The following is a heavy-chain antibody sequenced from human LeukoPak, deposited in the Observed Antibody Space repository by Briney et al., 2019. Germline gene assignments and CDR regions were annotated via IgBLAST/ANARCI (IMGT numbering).Heavy chain of an antibody. CDR2: IRTKTYSQTT. J-gene: IGHJ3*02. CDR3: SRNSGTLTSYPFDI. V-gene: IGHV3-49*03. D-gene: IGHD5-12*01. Sequence: GGSLRLSCTASGFIFRDHAMSWFRQAPGKGLEWVGFIRTKTYSQTTEYAASVKGRFTISRDDSTSIAYLQMNSLKTGDTAVYYCSRNSGTLTSYPFDIWGQGTMVTVSS. CDR1: GFIFRDHA.